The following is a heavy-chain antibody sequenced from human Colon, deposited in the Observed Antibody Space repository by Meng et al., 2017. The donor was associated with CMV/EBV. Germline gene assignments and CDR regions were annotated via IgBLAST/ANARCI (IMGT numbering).Heavy chain of an antibody. D-gene: IGHD2-2*02. V-gene: IGHV3-48*03. Sequence: GESLKISCAASGFSFSNSEVNLVRQAPGKGLEWVAYISRSGDIIYYAESVKGRFTFSRDNATIALFVHMNSLRGEDTGVYYCARSMFCRATSCYSHYYMDVWGQGTMVTVSS. CDR2: ISRSGDII. CDR3: ARSMFCRATSCYSHYYMDV. J-gene: IGHJ6*02. CDR1: GFSFSNSE.